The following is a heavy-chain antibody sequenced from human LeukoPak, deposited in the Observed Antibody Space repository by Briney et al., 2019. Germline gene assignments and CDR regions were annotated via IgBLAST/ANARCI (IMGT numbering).Heavy chain of an antibody. V-gene: IGHV3-30*18. CDR3: AKDPSRYFDLGYFDY. CDR2: ISYDGSNK. Sequence: PGRSLRLSCAASGLTFSSYGMHWVRQAPGKGLEWVAVISYDGSNKYYADSVKGRFTISRDNSKNTLYLQMNSLRAEDTAVYYCAKDPSRYFDLGYFDYWGQGTLVTVSS. D-gene: IGHD3-9*01. J-gene: IGHJ4*02. CDR1: GLTFSSYG.